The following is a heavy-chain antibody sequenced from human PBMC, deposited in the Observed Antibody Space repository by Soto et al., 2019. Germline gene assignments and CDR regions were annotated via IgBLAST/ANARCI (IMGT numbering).Heavy chain of an antibody. CDR2: INAGNGNT. J-gene: IGHJ3*02. V-gene: IGHV1-3*01. CDR3: SRDPNWGHDAFDI. D-gene: IGHD3-16*01. CDR1: GYTFTSYA. Sequence: ASVKDSCKASGYTFTSYAMHWVRQAPGQRLEWMGWINAGNGNTKYSQKFQGRVTITRDTSASTAYMELSSLRSEDTAVYYCSRDPNWGHDAFDIWGQGTMVTVSS.